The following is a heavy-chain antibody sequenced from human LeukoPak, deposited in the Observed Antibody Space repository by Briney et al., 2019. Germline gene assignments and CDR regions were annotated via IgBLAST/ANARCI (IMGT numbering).Heavy chain of an antibody. D-gene: IGHD3-10*01. V-gene: IGHV1-69*02. CDR2: IIPILGIA. CDR1: GGTFSSYT. CDR3: ARARRGSGSYSDY. J-gene: IGHJ4*02. Sequence: SVKVSCKASGGTFSSYTISWVRQPPGQGLEWMGRIIPILGIANYAQKFQGRVTITADKSTSTAYMELSSLRSEDTAVYYCARARRGSGSYSDYWGQGTLVTVSS.